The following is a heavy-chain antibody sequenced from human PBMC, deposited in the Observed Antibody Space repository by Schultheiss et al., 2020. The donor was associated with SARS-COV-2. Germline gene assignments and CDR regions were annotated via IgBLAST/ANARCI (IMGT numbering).Heavy chain of an antibody. CDR2: IYNSGST. CDR3: ATSYSTTYYYAMGV. J-gene: IGHJ6*02. Sequence: SETLSLTCSVLRGSVSSGSHFWSWIRQPPGKGLEWIGYIYNSGSTIYNPSLKSRVSISIDTSKSQFSLNLRSMTAADTAVYYCATSYSTTYYYAMGVWGQGTTVTVSS. CDR1: RGSVSSGSHF. D-gene: IGHD2-2*01. V-gene: IGHV4-61*01.